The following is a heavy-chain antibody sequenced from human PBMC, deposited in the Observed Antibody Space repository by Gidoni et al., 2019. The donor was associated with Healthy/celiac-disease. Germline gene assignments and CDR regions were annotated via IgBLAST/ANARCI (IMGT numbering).Heavy chain of an antibody. V-gene: IGHV3-48*01. Sequence: EVQLVESGGGLVQPGGSLRLSCAASGSTFSSYSMNWVRQAPGKGLEWVSYISSSSSTIYYADSVKGRFTISRDNAKNSLYLQMNSLRAEDTAVYYCARRVAAAGTRWFDPWGQGTLVTVSS. CDR2: ISSSSSTI. CDR1: GSTFSSYS. CDR3: ARRVAAAGTRWFDP. D-gene: IGHD6-13*01. J-gene: IGHJ5*02.